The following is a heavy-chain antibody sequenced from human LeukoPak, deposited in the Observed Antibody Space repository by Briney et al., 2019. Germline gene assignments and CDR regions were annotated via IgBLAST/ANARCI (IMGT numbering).Heavy chain of an antibody. J-gene: IGHJ4*02. CDR3: AKRVEDYVWGSYRPRTYFDY. V-gene: IGHV3-53*01. CDR2: IYSDNT. D-gene: IGHD3-16*02. CDR1: GFTVSSNS. Sequence: GGSLRLSCTVSGFTVSSNSMSWVRQAPGKGLEWVSFIYSDNTHYSDSVKGRFTISRDNSKNTLYLQMNSLRAEDTAVYYCAKRVEDYVWGSYRPRTYFDYWGQGTLVTVSS.